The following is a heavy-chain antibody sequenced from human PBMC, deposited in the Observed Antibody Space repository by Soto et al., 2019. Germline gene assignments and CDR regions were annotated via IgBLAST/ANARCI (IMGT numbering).Heavy chain of an antibody. CDR2: IYYSGSA. D-gene: IGHD6-13*01. Sequence: QVQLQESGPGLVKPSETLSLTCTVSGGSISHYYWSWIRQPPGKGLEWIGYIYYSGSANYNPSLTRRVIISVDTSKNQCSLKLSSVTAADTAVYFCARGGSSWSGAWYFDLWGRGTLVTVSS. CDR3: ARGGSSWSGAWYFDL. J-gene: IGHJ2*01. CDR1: GGSISHYY. V-gene: IGHV4-59*01.